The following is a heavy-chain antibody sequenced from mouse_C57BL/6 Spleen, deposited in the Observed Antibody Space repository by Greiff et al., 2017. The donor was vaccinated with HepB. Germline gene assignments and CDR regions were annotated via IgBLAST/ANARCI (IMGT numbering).Heavy chain of an antibody. V-gene: IGHV1-15*01. J-gene: IGHJ4*01. D-gene: IGHD2-1*01. CDR2: IDPETGGT. CDR1: GYTFTDYE. Sequence: QVQLQQPGAELVRPGASVTLSCKASGYTFTDYEMHWVKQTPVHGLEWIGAIDPETGGTAYNQKFKGKAILTADKSSSTAYMELRSLTSEDSAVYYCDYGNPYYYAMDYWGQGTSVTVSS. CDR3: DYGNPYYYAMDY.